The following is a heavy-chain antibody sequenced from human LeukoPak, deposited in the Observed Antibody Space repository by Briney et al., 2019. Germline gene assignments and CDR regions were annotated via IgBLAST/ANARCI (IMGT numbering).Heavy chain of an antibody. D-gene: IGHD6-19*01. V-gene: IGHV4-34*01. CDR1: GGSFSANY. CDR3: ARVGYISGWYPFDF. J-gene: IGHJ4*02. Sequence: PLETLSLTCAVSGGSFSANYWSWIRQPPGEGPEWIGEINHTGRTNYNPSLKSRVTISVDMSKNQFSLKLSSVTAADTAVYYCARVGYISGWYPFDFWGLGTLVIVSS. CDR2: INHTGRT.